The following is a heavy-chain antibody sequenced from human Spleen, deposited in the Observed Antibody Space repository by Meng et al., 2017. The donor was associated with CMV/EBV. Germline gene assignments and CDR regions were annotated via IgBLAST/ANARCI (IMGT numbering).Heavy chain of an antibody. D-gene: IGHD2-21*01. Sequence: FSDHVINWVRQGPGQGLEWLGGITIIVGFITYAQKFEGRVRITAERSTSTTYMEVNSMGYEDTAVYYCATGERAYCGGDCYFSRWFDPWGQGTLVTVSS. CDR3: ATGERAYCGGDCYFSRWFDP. CDR1: FSDHV. CDR2: ITIIVGFI. V-gene: IGHV1-69*10. J-gene: IGHJ5*02.